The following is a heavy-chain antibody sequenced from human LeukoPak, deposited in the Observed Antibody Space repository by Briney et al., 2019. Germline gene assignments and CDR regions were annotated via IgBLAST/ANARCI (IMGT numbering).Heavy chain of an antibody. CDR3: ARDLVGYTSNWFDP. D-gene: IGHD1-26*01. CDR2: MNPNSGNT. V-gene: IGHV1-8*01. CDR1: GYTFTSYD. J-gene: IGHJ5*02. Sequence: ASVKVSCKASGYTFTSYDINWVRQATGQGLEWMGWMNPNSGNTGYAQKFQGRVTMTRNTSISTAYMELSSLRSDDTAVYYCARDLVGYTSNWFDPWGQGTLVTVSS.